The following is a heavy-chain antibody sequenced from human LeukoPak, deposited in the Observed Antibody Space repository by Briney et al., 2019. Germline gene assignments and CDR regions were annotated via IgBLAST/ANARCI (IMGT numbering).Heavy chain of an antibody. CDR3: ARVGLFPAAGLVSADAFDI. J-gene: IGHJ3*02. V-gene: IGHV3-30*04. CDR2: ISYDGSNK. D-gene: IGHD6-25*01. Sequence: GGSLRLSCAASGFTFSSYAMHWVRQAPGKGLEWGAVISYDGSNKYYADSVKGRFTISRDNSKNTLYLQMNSLRAEDTAVYYCARVGLFPAAGLVSADAFDIWGQGTMVTVSS. CDR1: GFTFSSYA.